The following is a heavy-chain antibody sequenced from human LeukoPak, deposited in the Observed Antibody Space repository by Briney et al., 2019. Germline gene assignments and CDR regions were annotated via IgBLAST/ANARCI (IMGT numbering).Heavy chain of an antibody. V-gene: IGHV4-34*01. CDR3: ARRAMTPGYSSGWNVDYYYCYGMDV. CDR1: GGSFSGYY. J-gene: IGHJ6*02. D-gene: IGHD6-19*01. Sequence: SETLSLTCAVYGGSFSGYYWSWIRQPPGKGLEWIGEINHSGSTNYNPSLKSRVTISVDTSKNQFSLKLSSVTAADTAVYYCARRAMTPGYSSGWNVDYYYCYGMDVWGQGTTVTVSS. CDR2: INHSGST.